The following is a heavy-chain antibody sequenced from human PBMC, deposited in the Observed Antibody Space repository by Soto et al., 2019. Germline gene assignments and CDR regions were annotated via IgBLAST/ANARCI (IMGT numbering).Heavy chain of an antibody. CDR3: ARGAMFGVVIIRDYYYYGMDV. CDR1: GGTFSSYA. D-gene: IGHD3-3*01. Sequence: GASVKVSCKASGGTFSSYAISWVRQAPGQGLEWMGGIIPIFGTANYAQKFQGRVTITADESTSTAYMELSSLRSEDTAVYYCARGAMFGVVIIRDYYYYGMDVWGQGTTVTVSS. V-gene: IGHV1-69*13. CDR2: IIPIFGTA. J-gene: IGHJ6*02.